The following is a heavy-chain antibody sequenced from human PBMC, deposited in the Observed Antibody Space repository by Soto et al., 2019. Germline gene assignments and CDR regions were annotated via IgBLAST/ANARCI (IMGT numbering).Heavy chain of an antibody. CDR3: AKDSYYGSGSYSGGMDV. D-gene: IGHD3-10*01. CDR2: ISGSGGST. CDR1: GFTFSSYA. V-gene: IGHV3-23*01. Sequence: VGSLRLSCAASGFTFSSYAMSWVRQAPGKGLEWVWAISGSGGSTYYADSVKGRFTISRDNSKNTLYLQMNSLRAEDTAVYYCAKDSYYGSGSYSGGMDVWGQGTTVTVSS. J-gene: IGHJ6*02.